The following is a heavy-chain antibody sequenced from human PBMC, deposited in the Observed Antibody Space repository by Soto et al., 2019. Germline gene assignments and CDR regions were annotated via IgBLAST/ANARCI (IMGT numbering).Heavy chain of an antibody. Sequence: QVQLQESGPRLVKPSETLSLTCTVSGGSVSSGSYYWTWIRQRPGQGREGIANICYRGSNNYNPYLKSRVSLSLDTSKNQFSLKLSSMTAADTAVYYCARRAQGPFYGGYDYWGQGTLVTVSS. CDR1: GGSVSSGSYY. D-gene: IGHD4-17*01. CDR2: ICYRGSN. V-gene: IGHV4-61*01. J-gene: IGHJ4*02. CDR3: ARRAQGPFYGGYDY.